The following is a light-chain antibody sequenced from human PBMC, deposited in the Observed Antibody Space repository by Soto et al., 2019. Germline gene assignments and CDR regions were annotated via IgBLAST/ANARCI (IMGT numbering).Light chain of an antibody. J-gene: IGKJ1*01. CDR1: QGVSSSY. Sequence: EIVLSQSPGTLSLSPGERATLSCRASQGVSSSYLAGYQQKPGQAPRLLNHGASSRATGIPDRFSGSGSGTDFPLTISILEPADLAVYYCQQYGSSPWTFGQGTKV. CDR3: QQYGSSPWT. V-gene: IGKV3-20*01. CDR2: GAS.